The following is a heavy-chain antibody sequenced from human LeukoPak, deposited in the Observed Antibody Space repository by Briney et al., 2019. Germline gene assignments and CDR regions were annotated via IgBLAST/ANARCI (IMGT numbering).Heavy chain of an antibody. D-gene: IGHD3-3*01. CDR3: ARDEEWLSRAAYYFDY. CDR2: ISYDGSNK. V-gene: IGHV3-30-3*01. Sequence: GRSLRLSCAASRFTFSSYAMHWVRQAPGKGLEWVAVISYDGSNKYYADSVKGRFTISRDNSKNTLYLQMNSLRAEDTAVYYCARDEEWLSRAAYYFDYWGQGTLVTVSS. J-gene: IGHJ4*02. CDR1: RFTFSSYA.